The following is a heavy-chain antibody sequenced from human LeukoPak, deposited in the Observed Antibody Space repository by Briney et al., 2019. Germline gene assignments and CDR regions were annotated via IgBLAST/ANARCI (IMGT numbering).Heavy chain of an antibody. Sequence: GESLKISCKGSGYTFSSYWIGWVRRMPGKGLEWMGIIYPGDSNTRYSPSFQGQVTILVDKSISTVYLQWGSLKASDTAMYYCARFAYSSGWYIGTFDYWGQGTLVTVSS. CDR2: IYPGDSNT. CDR1: GYTFSSYW. V-gene: IGHV5-51*01. CDR3: ARFAYSSGWYIGTFDY. D-gene: IGHD6-19*01. J-gene: IGHJ4*02.